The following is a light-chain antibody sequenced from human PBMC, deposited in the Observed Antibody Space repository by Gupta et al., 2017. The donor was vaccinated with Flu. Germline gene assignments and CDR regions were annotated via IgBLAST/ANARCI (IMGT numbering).Light chain of an antibody. J-gene: IGKJ2*04. CDR2: SAS. CDR3: QQFNTFPRS. CDR1: QGSSSD. Sequence: DIQLTQSPSFLSASVGDRVTITGRASQGSSSDLAWYQQKPGTAPKLLIYSASTLQSGVPSRFSGSGSGTEFTLTISSLQPEDFATYFCQQFNTFPRSFGQGTKLEIK. V-gene: IGKV1-9*01.